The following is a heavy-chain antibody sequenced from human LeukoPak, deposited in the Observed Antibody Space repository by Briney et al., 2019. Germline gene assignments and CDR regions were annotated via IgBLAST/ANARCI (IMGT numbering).Heavy chain of an antibody. CDR1: GYTFTSYA. Sequence: ASVKVSCKASGYTFTSYAMNWVRQAPGQGLEWMGWINPNSGGTNYAQKFQGRVTMTRDTSISTAYMELSRLRSDDTAVYYCARDDTPMAHDYWGQGTLVTVSS. CDR2: INPNSGGT. V-gene: IGHV1-2*02. J-gene: IGHJ4*02. D-gene: IGHD5-18*01. CDR3: ARDDTPMAHDY.